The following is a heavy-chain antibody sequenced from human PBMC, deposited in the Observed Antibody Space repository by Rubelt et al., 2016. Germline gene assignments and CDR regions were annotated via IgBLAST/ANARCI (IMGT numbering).Heavy chain of an antibody. D-gene: IGHD6-19*01. Sequence: LVQSGAEVKKPGASVKVSCKAAGYSFTTYSIHWVRQAPGQRLEWMGWINAGNGNTKYSQKFQGRVTITRDTSASTAYMELSSLRSEDTAIYYCATGYSSGWYVAYWGQGTLVTVSS. V-gene: IGHV1-3*01. CDR1: GYSFTTYS. J-gene: IGHJ4*02. CDR3: ATGYSSGWYVAY. CDR2: INAGNGNT.